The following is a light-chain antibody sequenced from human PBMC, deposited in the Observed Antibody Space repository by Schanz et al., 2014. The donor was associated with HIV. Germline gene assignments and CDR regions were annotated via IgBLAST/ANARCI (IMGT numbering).Light chain of an antibody. CDR3: SSYAGNNNFEVV. CDR2: EVN. Sequence: QSALTQPPSASGSPGQSVTISCTGTSRDIGSYNFVSWYQHHPAKPPKLIIYEVNKRPSGIPNRFSGSKSGNTASLTVSGLQADDEADYYCSSYAGNNNFEVVFGGGTKLTVL. J-gene: IGLJ2*01. CDR1: SRDIGSYNF. V-gene: IGLV2-8*01.